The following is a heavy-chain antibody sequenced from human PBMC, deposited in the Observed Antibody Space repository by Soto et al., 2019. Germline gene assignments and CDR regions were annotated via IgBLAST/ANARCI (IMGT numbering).Heavy chain of an antibody. D-gene: IGHD5-12*01. CDR3: ARDEGIVATYNTSPFDH. V-gene: IGHV1-69*13. Sequence: SVKGSCKESAGTFSSYAISWVLQAVGQGLEWMGRIVPIFGTANYAQKFQRRVTITADESTSAACMEVSSLRSEDTAVYYCARDEGIVATYNTSPFDHWGQGTLVTASS. J-gene: IGHJ5*02. CDR2: IVPIFGTA. CDR1: AGTFSSYA.